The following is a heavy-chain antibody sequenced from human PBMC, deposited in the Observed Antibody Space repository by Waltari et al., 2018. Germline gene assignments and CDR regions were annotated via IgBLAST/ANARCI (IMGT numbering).Heavy chain of an antibody. V-gene: IGHV4-34*01. CDR3: ARGPIYYYGSGSYYRLPGYYYYGMDV. D-gene: IGHD3-10*01. CDR2: INHSGST. CDR1: GGSFSGYY. J-gene: IGHJ6*02. Sequence: QVQLQQWGAGLLKPSETLSLTCAVYGGSFSGYYWSWIRQPPGKGREWIGDINHSGSTNYNPPLNSRVTISVDTSKNQFSLKLSSVTAADTAVYYCARGPIYYYGSGSYYRLPGYYYYGMDVWGQGTTVTVSS.